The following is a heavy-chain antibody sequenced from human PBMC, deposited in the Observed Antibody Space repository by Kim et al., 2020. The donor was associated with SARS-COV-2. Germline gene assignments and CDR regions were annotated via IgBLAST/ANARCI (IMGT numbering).Heavy chain of an antibody. Sequence: SVKVSCKASGGTFSTYAISWVRQAPGQRLEWMGGITPIFGTASHAREFQGRATITADESTTTAYMELSSLRSEDTTVYYCARGYRPSESADPYLYWNQGTLVTVSS. V-gene: IGHV1-69*13. D-gene: IGHD1-26*01. CDR1: GGTFSTYA. CDR2: ITPIFGTA. CDR3: ARGYRPSESADPYLY. J-gene: IGHJ4*02.